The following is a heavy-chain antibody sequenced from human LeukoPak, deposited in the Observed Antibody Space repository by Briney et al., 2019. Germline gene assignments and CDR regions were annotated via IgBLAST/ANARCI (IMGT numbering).Heavy chain of an antibody. CDR1: GGSFSGYY. D-gene: IGHD3-10*01. V-gene: IGHV4-34*01. Sequence: SETLSLTCAVYGGSFSGYYWSWICQPPGKGLEWIGEIYHSGSTNYNPSLKSRVTISVDTSKNQFSLKLSSVTAADTAVYYCATGITMVRGDAFDIWGQGTMVTVSS. J-gene: IGHJ3*02. CDR3: ATGITMVRGDAFDI. CDR2: IYHSGST.